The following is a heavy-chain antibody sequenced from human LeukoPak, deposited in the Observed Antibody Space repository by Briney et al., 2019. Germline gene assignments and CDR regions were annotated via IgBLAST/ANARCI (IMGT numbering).Heavy chain of an antibody. CDR3: ARGRFTAHHTPFDY. Sequence: SETLFLTCTVSGGSISSYYWSWIRQPPGKGLEWIGYIYYSGSTNYNPSLKSRVTISVDTSKNQFSLKLSSVTAADTAVYYCARGRFTAHHTPFDYWGQGTLVIVSS. J-gene: IGHJ4*02. V-gene: IGHV4-59*01. CDR1: GGSISSYY. D-gene: IGHD3-16*01. CDR2: IYYSGST.